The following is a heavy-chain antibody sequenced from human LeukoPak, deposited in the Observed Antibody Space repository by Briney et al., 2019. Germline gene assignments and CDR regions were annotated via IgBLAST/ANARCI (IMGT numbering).Heavy chain of an antibody. CDR3: ARKQAYDILTGPIGFDP. CDR2: IWYDGSNK. J-gene: IGHJ5*02. CDR1: GFTFSSYG. V-gene: IGHV3-33*01. D-gene: IGHD3-9*01. Sequence: PGGSLRLSCAASGFTFSSYGMHWVRQAPGKGLEWVAVIWYDGSNKYYADSVKGRFTISRDNSKNTLYLQMNSLRAEDTAVFYCARKQAYDILTGPIGFDPWGQGTLVTVSS.